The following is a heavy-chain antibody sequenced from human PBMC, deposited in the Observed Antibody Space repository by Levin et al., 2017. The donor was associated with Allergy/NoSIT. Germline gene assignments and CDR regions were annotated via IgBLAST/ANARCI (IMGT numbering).Heavy chain of an antibody. V-gene: IGHV4-34*01. J-gene: IGHJ5*02. CDR1: GGSFSGYY. Sequence: SETLSLTCAVYGGSFSGYYWSWIRQPPGKGLEWIGEINHSGSTNYNPSLKSRVTISVDTSKNQFSLKLSSVTAADTAVYYCARFKRRSIVVVVAAISGFDPWGQGTLVTVSS. CDR2: INHSGST. CDR3: ARFKRRSIVVVVAAISGFDP. D-gene: IGHD2-15*01.